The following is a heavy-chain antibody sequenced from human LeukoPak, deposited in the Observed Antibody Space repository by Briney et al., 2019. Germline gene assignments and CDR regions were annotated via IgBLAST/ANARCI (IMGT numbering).Heavy chain of an antibody. D-gene: IGHD6-13*01. Sequence: GESLKISCKGSGYSLKSYWIGWVRQMPGKGPEWMGIIFPGDPDARYSPSFQGQVTISADKSISTAYLQWSSLKASDTAMYYCARQDIAATHDAFDIWGQGTMVTVSS. CDR2: IFPGDPDA. J-gene: IGHJ3*02. CDR1: GYSLKSYW. V-gene: IGHV5-51*01. CDR3: ARQDIAATHDAFDI.